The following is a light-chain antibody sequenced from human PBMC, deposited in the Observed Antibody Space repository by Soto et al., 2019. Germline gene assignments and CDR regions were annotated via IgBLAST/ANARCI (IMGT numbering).Light chain of an antibody. Sequence: DIQMTQSPSTLSASVGDRVTITCRASQSISSWLAWYQQKPGKAPKLLIYDASSLESGVPSRFSGSGSGTEFTLTISSLQPDDFATYYCQQYNSSSPWLTFGGGTKVEIK. CDR3: QQYNSSSPWLT. CDR2: DAS. CDR1: QSISSW. J-gene: IGKJ4*01. V-gene: IGKV1-5*01.